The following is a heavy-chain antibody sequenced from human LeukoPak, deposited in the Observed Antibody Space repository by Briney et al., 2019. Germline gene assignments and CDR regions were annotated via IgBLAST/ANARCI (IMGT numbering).Heavy chain of an antibody. CDR3: ARVTSMVVPASNWFDP. V-gene: IGHV4-31*03. D-gene: IGHD2-2*01. CDR1: GGSISSGGYY. CDR2: IYYSGST. J-gene: IGHJ5*02. Sequence: SETLSLTCTVSGGSISSGGYYWSWIRQHPGTGLEWIGYIYYSGSTYYNPSLKSRVTISVDTSKNQFSLKLSSVTAADTAVYYCARVTSMVVPASNWFDPWGQGTLVTVSS.